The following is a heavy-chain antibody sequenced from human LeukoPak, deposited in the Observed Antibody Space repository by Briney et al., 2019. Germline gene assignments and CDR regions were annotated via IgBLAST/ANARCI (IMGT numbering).Heavy chain of an antibody. CDR2: ISYDGTNI. J-gene: IGHJ6*03. V-gene: IGHV3-30*18. CDR3: AKNNDFCSGDYYMDV. D-gene: IGHD3-3*01. Sequence: GGSLRLSCAASGFTFSSFVMHWVRQAPGKGLEWMALISYDGTNIYYEDSVKGRFTISRDNSKNTLYLQVNSLRAEDTAVYYCAKNNDFCSGDYYMDVWGKGTTVTVSS. CDR1: GFTFSSFV.